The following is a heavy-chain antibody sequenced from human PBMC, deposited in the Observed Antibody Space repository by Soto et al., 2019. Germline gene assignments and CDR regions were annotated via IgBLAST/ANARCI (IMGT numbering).Heavy chain of an antibody. J-gene: IGHJ4*02. V-gene: IGHV1-24*01. CDR3: AADRKIVGTIGAFDF. D-gene: IGHD1-26*01. CDR2: SAPEQGEP. CDR1: ENTLTELT. Sequence: QVQLVQSGAEVRKPGASVRVSCKVPENTLTELTIDWLRQAPGKGLEWMGHSAPEQGEPAYPQKFQGRVSMTEVPSTDTAYMELTSLRFEDTAVYFCAADRKIVGTIGAFDFWGQGTLVTVSS.